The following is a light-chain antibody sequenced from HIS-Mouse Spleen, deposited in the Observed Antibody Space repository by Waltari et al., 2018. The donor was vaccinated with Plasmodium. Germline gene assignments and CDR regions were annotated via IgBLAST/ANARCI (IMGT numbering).Light chain of an antibody. CDR1: SSDVGSYNL. CDR2: EGS. J-gene: IGLJ2*01. V-gene: IGLV2-23*03. CDR3: CSYAGSSTFVV. Sequence: QSALTQPASVSGSPGQSITISCTGTSSDVGSYNLVSCYHQPPGKAPKLMIYEGSKRPSGVSNRFSGSKSGNTASLTISGLQAEDEADYYCCSYAGSSTFVVFGGGTKLTVL.